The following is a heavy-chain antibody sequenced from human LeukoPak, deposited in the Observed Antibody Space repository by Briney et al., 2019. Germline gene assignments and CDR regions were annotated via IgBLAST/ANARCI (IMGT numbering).Heavy chain of an antibody. CDR3: VRDLEHFDIDY. V-gene: IGHV4-39*07. CDR2: IYYSGST. CDR1: GGSISSYY. D-gene: IGHD1/OR15-1a*01. J-gene: IGHJ4*02. Sequence: PSETLSLTCTVSGGSISSYYWGWIRQPPGKGLEWIGRIYYSGSTYYNPSLKSRVSISVDTSKNQFSLKMSSVTAADTAVYFCVRDLEHFDIDYWGQGALVTASS.